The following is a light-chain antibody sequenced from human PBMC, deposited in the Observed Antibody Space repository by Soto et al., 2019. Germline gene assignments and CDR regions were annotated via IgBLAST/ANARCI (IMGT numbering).Light chain of an antibody. CDR1: QSLSSSQ. CDR2: GAS. Sequence: EIVLTQSPGTLSLSPGERATLSCRASQSLSSSQLAWYQQKPGQAPRLLNYGASSRSTVIPDRFSGSGSGTDYTLTISRLKHIDFAVCYFQPYDRSPFTFGPGTNVEIK. CDR3: QPYDRSPFT. J-gene: IGKJ3*01. V-gene: IGKV3-20*01.